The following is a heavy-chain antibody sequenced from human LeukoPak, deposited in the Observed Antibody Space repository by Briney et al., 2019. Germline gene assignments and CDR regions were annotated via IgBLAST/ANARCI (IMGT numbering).Heavy chain of an antibody. CDR2: ILSDGDNE. V-gene: IGHV3-30*03. CDR1: GFTFSNYA. D-gene: IGHD3-22*01. CDR3: ASDSYETIGYPYYFDY. J-gene: IGHJ4*02. Sequence: PGGSLRLSCAAAGFTFSNYAMDWVRQAPGKWLEWVAVILSDGDNEYYPDSVKGRFTISRDNSKNTLYMQMNSLRAEDTAVYYCASDSYETIGYPYYFDYWGRGTLVTVSS.